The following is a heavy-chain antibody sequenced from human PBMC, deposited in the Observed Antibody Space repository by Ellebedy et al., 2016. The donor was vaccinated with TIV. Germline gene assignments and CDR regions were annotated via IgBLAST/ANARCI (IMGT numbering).Heavy chain of an antibody. D-gene: IGHD3-22*01. CDR2: IIPIFGTA. J-gene: IGHJ3*02. V-gene: IGHV1-69*13. CDR3: ATAGSDSSVVFLHDAFDI. Sequence: AASVKVSCKASGGTFGSYAISWVRQAPGQGLEWMGGIIPIFGTANYAQKFQGRVTITADESTSTAYMELSSLRSEDTAVYYCATAGSDSSVVFLHDAFDIWGQGTMVTVSS. CDR1: GGTFGSYA.